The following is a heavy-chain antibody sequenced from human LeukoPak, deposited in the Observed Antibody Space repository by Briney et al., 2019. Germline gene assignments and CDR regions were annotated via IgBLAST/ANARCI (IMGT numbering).Heavy chain of an antibody. V-gene: IGHV1-24*01. J-gene: IGHJ5*02. Sequence: ASMKVSCKVSGYTLTELSMHWMRQAPGKGLEWMGGFDPEDGETIYAQKFQGRVTMTEDTSTDTAYMELSSLRSEDTAAYYCATVVLGYSYGFVSNWFDPWGQGTLVTVSS. CDR1: GYTLTELS. CDR3: ATVVLGYSYGFVSNWFDP. D-gene: IGHD5-18*01. CDR2: FDPEDGET.